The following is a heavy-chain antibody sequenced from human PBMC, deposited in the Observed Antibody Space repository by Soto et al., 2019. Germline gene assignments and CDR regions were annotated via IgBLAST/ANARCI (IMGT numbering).Heavy chain of an antibody. V-gene: IGHV3-20*04. CDR3: ARVPPGGYSGYDSAFDI. J-gene: IGHJ3*02. D-gene: IGHD5-12*01. CDR1: GFTFDDYG. Sequence: PGGSLRLSCAASGFTFDDYGMSWVRQAPGKGLEWVSGINWNGGSTGYADSVKGRFTISRDNAKNSLYLQMNSLRAEDTALYYCARVPPGGYSGYDSAFDIWGQGTMVTVS. CDR2: INWNGGST.